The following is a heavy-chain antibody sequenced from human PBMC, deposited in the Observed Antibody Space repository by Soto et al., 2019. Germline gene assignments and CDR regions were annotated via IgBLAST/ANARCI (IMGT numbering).Heavy chain of an antibody. CDR1: GGSFSGYY. D-gene: IGHD2-15*01. CDR2: INHSGST. J-gene: IGHJ4*02. Sequence: SETLSLTCAVYGGSFSGYYWSWIRQPPGKELEWIGEINHSGSTNYNPSLKSRVTMSADTSKGQFSLKLSAVTAADTAVYYCARVRCSATYCYSNFDSWGQGTLVTVSS. CDR3: ARVRCSATYCYSNFDS. V-gene: IGHV4-34*01.